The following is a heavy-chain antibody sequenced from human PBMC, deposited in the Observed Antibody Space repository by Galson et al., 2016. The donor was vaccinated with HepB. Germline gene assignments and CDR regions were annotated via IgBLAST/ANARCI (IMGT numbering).Heavy chain of an antibody. D-gene: IGHD2-15*01. Sequence: CAISGDSVSGNSATWNWIRQSPSRGLEWLGRTYYRSAWLDDYAISVKSRISINPDTSKNRFSLHLSPVTPEDPAVYYCTRERRYCSDGSCYSFDYWGLGILVTVSS. CDR2: TYYRSAWLD. J-gene: IGHJ4*02. V-gene: IGHV6-1*01. CDR1: GDSVSGNSAT. CDR3: TRERRYCSDGSCYSFDY.